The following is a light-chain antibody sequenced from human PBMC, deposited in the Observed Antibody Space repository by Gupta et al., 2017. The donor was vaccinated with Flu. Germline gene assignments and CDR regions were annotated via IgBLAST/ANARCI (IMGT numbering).Light chain of an antibody. CDR2: KDY. J-gene: IGLJ1*01. V-gene: IGLV3-25*02. CDR1: TLSKQY. CDR3: QSADDSGTYV. Sequence: SDDLTQPPSVSVSPGQTAKITCSGDTLSKQYTNWYQQKAGQAPELVMFKDYERPSGIPGRFSGSTLGKIVTLTISDVQAEEEADYYCQSADDSGTYVFGPGTKLSVL.